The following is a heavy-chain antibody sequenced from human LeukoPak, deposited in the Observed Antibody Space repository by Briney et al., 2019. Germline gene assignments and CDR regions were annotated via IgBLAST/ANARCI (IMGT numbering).Heavy chain of an antibody. Sequence: SETLSLTCAVYGGSFSGYYWSWIRQPPGKGLEWIGEINHSGSTNYNPSLKSRVTISVDTSKNQSSLKLSSVTAADTAVYYCARLTRYNSSPGAFDIWGQGTMVTVSS. CDR3: ARLTRYNSSPGAFDI. J-gene: IGHJ3*02. V-gene: IGHV4-34*01. D-gene: IGHD6-6*01. CDR2: INHSGST. CDR1: GGSFSGYY.